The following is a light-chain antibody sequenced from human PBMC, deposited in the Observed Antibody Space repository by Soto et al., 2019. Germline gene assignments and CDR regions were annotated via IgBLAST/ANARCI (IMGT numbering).Light chain of an antibody. CDR3: SSYTSSSTRV. Sequence: QSVLTRPSSVSGSPGQSSTISCTGTSSDVGGYNYVSWYQQHPGKAPKLMIYEVSNRPSGVSNRFSGSKSGNTASLAISGLQAEDEADYYCSSYTSSSTRVFGTGTKVTVL. CDR1: SSDVGGYNY. J-gene: IGLJ1*01. V-gene: IGLV2-14*01. CDR2: EVS.